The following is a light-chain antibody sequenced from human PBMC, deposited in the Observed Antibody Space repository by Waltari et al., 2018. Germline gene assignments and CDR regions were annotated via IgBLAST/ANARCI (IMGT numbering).Light chain of an antibody. J-gene: IGKJ1*01. V-gene: IGKV1-NL1*01. Sequence: IQMTQYQPALSASEGDRVNINSRASQGIREALVWYQQKTGKAQKVILFAASRLGSGVPSRFSSSGSVTDFTLTLSILHPENFATYYCPHYYSCPLFGHGTKLEI. CDR3: PHYYSCPL. CDR1: QGIREA. CDR2: AAS.